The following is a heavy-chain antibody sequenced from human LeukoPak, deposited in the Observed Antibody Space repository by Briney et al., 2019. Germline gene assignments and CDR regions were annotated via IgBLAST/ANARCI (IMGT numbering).Heavy chain of an antibody. CDR2: ISGSGGST. J-gene: IGHJ4*02. CDR3: AKAHSSSWLFLFDY. Sequence: GGSLRLSCAASGFTFSSYAMSWVRQAPGKGLEWVSAISGSGGSTYYADSVKGRFTISRDNSKNTLYLQMNSLRAEDTTVYYCAKAHSSSWLFLFDYWGQGTLVTVSS. V-gene: IGHV3-23*01. CDR1: GFTFSSYA. D-gene: IGHD6-13*01.